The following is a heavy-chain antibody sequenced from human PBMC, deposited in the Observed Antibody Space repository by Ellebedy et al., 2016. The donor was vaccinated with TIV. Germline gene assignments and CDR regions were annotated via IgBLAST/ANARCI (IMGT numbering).Heavy chain of an antibody. Sequence: GESLKISCAASGFTFSDYYMSWIRQAPGKGLEWVSYISNSRTYTNYSDSVKGRFTISRDNAKNSLYLQMNSLRAEYTAVYYCARNGYEYVWGSYHHDYWGQGTLVTVSS. CDR2: ISNSRTYT. V-gene: IGHV3-11*06. CDR1: GFTFSDYY. D-gene: IGHD3-16*02. CDR3: ARNGYEYVWGSYHHDY. J-gene: IGHJ4*02.